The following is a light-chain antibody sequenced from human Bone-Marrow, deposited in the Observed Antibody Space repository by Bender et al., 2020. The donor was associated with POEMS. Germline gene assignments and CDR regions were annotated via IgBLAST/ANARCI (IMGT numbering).Light chain of an antibody. Sequence: QSALTQPRSVSGSPGQSVTISCSGTGSDVGGYHYVSWYQLHPGKAPKLVIYEASNRPSGVSNRFSGSRSGNTASLTISGLQAEDEADYYCSSYTASSTKVFGSGTKVTVL. J-gene: IGLJ1*01. CDR2: EAS. CDR3: SSYTASSTKV. CDR1: GSDVGGYHY. V-gene: IGLV2-14*01.